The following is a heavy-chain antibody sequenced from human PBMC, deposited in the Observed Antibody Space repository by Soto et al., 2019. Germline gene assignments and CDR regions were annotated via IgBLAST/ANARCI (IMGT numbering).Heavy chain of an antibody. D-gene: IGHD3-22*01. CDR1: GFTFSSYA. CDR2: ISYDGSNK. J-gene: IGHJ5*02. CDR3: ANAYYYDSSGYYPFDP. Sequence: QVQLVESGGGVVQPGRSLRLSCAASGFTFSSYAMHWVRQAPGKGLEWVAVISYDGSNKYYADSVKGRFTISRDNSKNTLYLQMNSLRAEDTAVYYCANAYYYDSSGYYPFDPWGQGTLVTVSS. V-gene: IGHV3-30-3*01.